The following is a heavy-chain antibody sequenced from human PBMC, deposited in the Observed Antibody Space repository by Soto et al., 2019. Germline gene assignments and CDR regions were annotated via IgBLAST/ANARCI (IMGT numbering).Heavy chain of an antibody. CDR3: ARSGYDSSALFADY. J-gene: IGHJ4*02. Sequence: QVQLVESGGGVVQPGRSLRLSCAASGFTFSSYAMHWVRQAPGKGLEWVAVISYDGSNKYYADSVKGRFTISRDNSKNTLYLQMNSLRAEDTAVYYCARSGYDSSALFADYWGQGTLVTGSS. CDR2: ISYDGSNK. CDR1: GFTFSSYA. D-gene: IGHD3-22*01. V-gene: IGHV3-30-3*01.